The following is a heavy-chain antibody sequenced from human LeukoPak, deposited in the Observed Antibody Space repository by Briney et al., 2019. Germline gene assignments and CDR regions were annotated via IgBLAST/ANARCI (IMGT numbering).Heavy chain of an antibody. CDR1: GGSFSGYY. CDR2: INHSGST. J-gene: IGHJ4*02. V-gene: IGHV4-34*01. CDR3: AREFFGYSYGFFDY. Sequence: SETLSLTCAVYGGSFSGYYWSWIRQLPGKGLEWIGEINHSGSTNYNPSLKSRVTISVDTSKNQFSLKLSSVTAADTAVYYCAREFFGYSYGFFDYWGQGTLVTVSS. D-gene: IGHD5-18*01.